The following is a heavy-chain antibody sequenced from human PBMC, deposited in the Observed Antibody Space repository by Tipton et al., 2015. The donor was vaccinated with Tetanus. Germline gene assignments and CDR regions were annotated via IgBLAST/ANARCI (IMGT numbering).Heavy chain of an antibody. Sequence: TLSLTCSVSGGSISSTDYYWSWIRQPPGKGLEWIGYMYHSGQAYYNSSLKSRVVILVDTSKNQFSLKLSSVTAADTAVYYCARYSIVATSNNLFDPWGQGTLVTVSS. CDR3: ARYSIVATSNNLFDP. D-gene: IGHD5-12*01. CDR2: MYHSGQA. CDR1: GGSISSTDYY. V-gene: IGHV4-30-4*01. J-gene: IGHJ5*02.